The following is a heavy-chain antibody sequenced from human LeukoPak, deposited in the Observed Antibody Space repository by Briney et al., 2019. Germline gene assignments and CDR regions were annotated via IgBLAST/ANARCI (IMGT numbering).Heavy chain of an antibody. CDR3: AKGRAHHNEFDY. CDR1: GFTFSSYS. D-gene: IGHD1-1*01. V-gene: IGHV3-48*01. J-gene: IGHJ4*02. CDR2: ISSSSSTI. Sequence: QTGGSLRLSCAASGFTFSSYSMNWVRQAPGKGLEWVSYISSSSSTIYYADSVKGRFTISRDSSKNTLYLQMNSLRAEDTAVYYCAKGRAHHNEFDYWGQGTLVTVSS.